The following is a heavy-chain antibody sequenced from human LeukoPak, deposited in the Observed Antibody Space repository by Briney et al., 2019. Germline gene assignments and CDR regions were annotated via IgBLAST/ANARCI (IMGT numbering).Heavy chain of an antibody. CDR3: ARGDIRQLIPFDY. CDR2: MNPNSGNT. J-gene: IGHJ4*02. CDR1: GYTFTSYD. D-gene: IGHD6-13*01. Sequence: ASVKVSCKASGYTFTSYDINWVRQATGQGLEWMEWMNPNSGNTGYAQKFQGRVTITRNTSISTAYMELSSLRSEDTAVYYCARGDIRQLIPFDYWGQGTLVTVSS. V-gene: IGHV1-8*03.